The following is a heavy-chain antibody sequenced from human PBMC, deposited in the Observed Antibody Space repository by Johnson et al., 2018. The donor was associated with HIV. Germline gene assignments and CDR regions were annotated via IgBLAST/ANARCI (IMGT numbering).Heavy chain of an antibody. CDR3: ARGSGVGAFDI. V-gene: IGHV3-11*04. J-gene: IGHJ3*02. Sequence: QVQLVESGVGLVKPGGSLRLSCAASGFTFSDYYMGWIRQAPGKGLDWVSYISNSGSTIYYADSVKGRFTSSRDNSKNSLYLQMSSLRVEDTAVYYCARGSGVGAFDIWGQGTMVTVSS. D-gene: IGHD7-27*01. CDR1: GFTFSDYY. CDR2: ISNSGSTI.